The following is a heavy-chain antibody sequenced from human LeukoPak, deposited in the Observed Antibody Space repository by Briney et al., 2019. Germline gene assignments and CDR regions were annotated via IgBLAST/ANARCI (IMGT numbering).Heavy chain of an antibody. CDR2: INHSGST. Sequence: SSETLSLTCAVYGGSFSGYYWSWIRQPPGKGLEWIGEINHSGSTNYNPSLKSRVTISVDRSKNQFSLKLSSVTAADTAVYYCARVYAARRSLPFDYWGQGTLVTVSS. CDR3: ARVYAARRSLPFDY. J-gene: IGHJ4*02. CDR1: GGSFSGYY. D-gene: IGHD6-6*01. V-gene: IGHV4-34*01.